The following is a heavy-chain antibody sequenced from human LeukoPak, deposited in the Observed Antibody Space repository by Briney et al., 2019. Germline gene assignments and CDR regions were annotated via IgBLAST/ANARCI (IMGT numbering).Heavy chain of an antibody. Sequence: KPSETLSLTCAVSGYSISSGYYWGWIRQPPGKGLEWIGSIYHSGSTYYNPSLKSRVTISVDTPKNQFSLKLSSVTAADTAVYYCARHGGEDYDILTGYYKVVWFDPWGQGTLVTVSS. CDR3: ARHGGEDYDILTGYYKVVWFDP. D-gene: IGHD3-9*01. V-gene: IGHV4-38-2*01. CDR1: GYSISSGYY. J-gene: IGHJ5*02. CDR2: IYHSGST.